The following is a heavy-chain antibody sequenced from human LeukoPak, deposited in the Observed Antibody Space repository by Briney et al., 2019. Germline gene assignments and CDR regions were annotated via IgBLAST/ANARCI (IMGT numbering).Heavy chain of an antibody. CDR2: IKSKTDGGTT. J-gene: IGHJ6*02. D-gene: IGHD2-21*02. CDR3: TTDLSPYGGGDCVFPYYYGMDV. V-gene: IGHV3-15*01. CDR1: GFTFSNAW. Sequence: GGSLRLSCTASGFTFSNAWMSWVRQAPGKGLEWVGRIKSKTDGGTTDYAAPVKCRFTISRDDSKNTLYLQMNSLKTEDTAVYYCTTDLSPYGGGDCVFPYYYGMDVWGQGTTVTVSS.